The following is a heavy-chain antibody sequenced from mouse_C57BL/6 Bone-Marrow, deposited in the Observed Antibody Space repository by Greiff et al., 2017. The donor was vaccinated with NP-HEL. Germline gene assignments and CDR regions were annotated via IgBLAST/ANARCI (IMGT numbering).Heavy chain of an antibody. CDR1: GYTFTSYW. Sequence: VQLQQSGTVLARPGASVKMSCTTSGYTFTSYWMHWVQQRPGQGLEWIGAIYPGNSDTSYNQKVKGKAKLTAVTSASTAYMVLSSLTNEDSAVYYCTRKERDCDAYAMDYWGQGTSVTVSS. J-gene: IGHJ4*01. CDR2: IYPGNSDT. V-gene: IGHV1-5*01. CDR3: TRKERDCDAYAMDY.